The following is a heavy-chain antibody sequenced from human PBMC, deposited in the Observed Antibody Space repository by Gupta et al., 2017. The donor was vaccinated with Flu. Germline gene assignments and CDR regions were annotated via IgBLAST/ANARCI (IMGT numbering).Heavy chain of an antibody. Sequence: QLQLQASGPGRVKPSETPSLRCSVSGGSLTSRSHHWGWIRQPPGKGLEWIGSIYYSGILYSTPPLKSRFTISLAPSKNQLSLKLSSLTAADPVLYYCSGGGTGYCSGDKCDTDPRVDAYEFWGPGTKVIVSS. V-gene: IGHV4-39*05. CDR1: GGSLTSRSHH. J-gene: IGHJ3*01. D-gene: IGHD2-15*01. CDR3: SGGGTGYCSGDKCDTDPRVDAYEF. CDR2: IYYSGIL.